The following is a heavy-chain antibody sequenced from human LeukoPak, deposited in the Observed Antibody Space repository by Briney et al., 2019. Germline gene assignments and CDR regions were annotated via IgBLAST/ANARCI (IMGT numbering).Heavy chain of an antibody. D-gene: IGHD3-10*01. Sequence: SETLSLTCAAYGGSFSGYYWSWIRQPPGKGLEWIGEINHSGSTNYNPSLKSRVTISVDTSKNQFSLKLSSVTAADTAVYYCARVDVYYGSVTDYWGQGTLVTVSS. CDR1: GGSFSGYY. CDR3: ARVDVYYGSVTDY. J-gene: IGHJ4*02. V-gene: IGHV4-34*01. CDR2: INHSGST.